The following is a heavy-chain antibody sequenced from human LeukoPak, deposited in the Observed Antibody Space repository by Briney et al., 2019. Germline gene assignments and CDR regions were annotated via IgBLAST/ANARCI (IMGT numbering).Heavy chain of an antibody. D-gene: IGHD3-3*01. CDR3: TRDGSGWSDS. CDR1: GFSLDSYW. Sequence: PGGSLRLSCAASGFSLDSYWMSRVRQAPRKGPEWVANIKQDGSEKYYVDSVKGRFTISRDNAKNSLYLQMNRLRVEDTAVYFCTRDGSGWSDSWGQGSVVTVSS. V-gene: IGHV3-7*01. CDR2: IKQDGSEK. J-gene: IGHJ5*01.